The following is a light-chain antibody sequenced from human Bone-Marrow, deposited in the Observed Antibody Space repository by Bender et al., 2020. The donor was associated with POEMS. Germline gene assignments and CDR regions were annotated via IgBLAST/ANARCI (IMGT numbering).Light chain of an antibody. V-gene: IGLV2-23*01. Sequence: QSALTQPASVSGSPGQSITISCTGTSSDVGSYDLVSWYQHHPGKAPKLIIYEANKRPSGVSNRFSGSKSGNTASLTISGLQAEDEADYYCCSYAGSATYVFGTGTKVTVL. J-gene: IGLJ1*01. CDR1: SSDVGSYDL. CDR3: CSYAGSATYV. CDR2: EAN.